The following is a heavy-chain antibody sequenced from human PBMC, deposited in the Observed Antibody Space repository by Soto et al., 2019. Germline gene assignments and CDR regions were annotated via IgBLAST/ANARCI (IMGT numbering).Heavy chain of an antibody. CDR1: GFTFSNSD. CDR3: ARGTGAQLMYFDL. D-gene: IGHD7-27*01. V-gene: IGHV3-13*01. Sequence: EVNLVESGGGLVQPGGSLRLSCAASGFTFSNSDMHWVRQSAGKCLEWLSGIGTVGDAYYPPSVRGRFTISRENAKNSLYLQMHGLRAEDTAVYFCARGTGAQLMYFDLWGRGTLVTVSS. CDR2: IGTVGDA. J-gene: IGHJ2*01.